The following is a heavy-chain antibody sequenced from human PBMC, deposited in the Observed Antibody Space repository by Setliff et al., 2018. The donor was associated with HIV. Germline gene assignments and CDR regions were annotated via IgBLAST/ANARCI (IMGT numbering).Heavy chain of an antibody. V-gene: IGHV4-59*11. Sequence: SETLSLTCTVSGASITSHYWSWIRQSPGRELEWIGYIYSTGSTNYNPSLQSRVSISMDASKNKFSLKVTSVTSADTAVYYCAKGAGFYGDYTFDYWGRGRQVTVSS. CDR2: IYSTGST. D-gene: IGHD4-17*01. CDR3: AKGAGFYGDYTFDY. J-gene: IGHJ4*02. CDR1: GASITSHY.